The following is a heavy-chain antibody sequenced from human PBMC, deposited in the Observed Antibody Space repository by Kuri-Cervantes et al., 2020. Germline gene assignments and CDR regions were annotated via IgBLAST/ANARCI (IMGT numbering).Heavy chain of an antibody. J-gene: IGHJ4*02. CDR3: ARSGSYYPTIDY. CDR1: GFTVSSNY. V-gene: IGHV3-66*02. CDR2: IYSGGST. Sequence: GESLKISCAASGFTVSSNYMSWVRQAPGKGLEWVSVIYSGGSTYYADSVKGRFTISRDNSKDTLCLQMNSLRAEDTAVYYCARSGSYYPTIDYWGQGTLVTVSS. D-gene: IGHD1-26*01.